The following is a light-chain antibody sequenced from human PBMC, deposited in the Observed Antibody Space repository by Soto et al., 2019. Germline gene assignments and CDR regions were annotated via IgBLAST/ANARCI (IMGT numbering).Light chain of an antibody. V-gene: IGLV2-14*01. Sequence: QSALTQPASVSGSPGQTITISCTGTSSDVGGYDYVSWYQQHPDKAPRFMIYDVTNRPSGVSHRCSGSKSGNTASLTISWLQAEDEADYYCCSYTAGSTYVFGTGTKLTVL. CDR3: CSYTAGSTYV. CDR1: SSDVGGYDY. CDR2: DVT. J-gene: IGLJ1*01.